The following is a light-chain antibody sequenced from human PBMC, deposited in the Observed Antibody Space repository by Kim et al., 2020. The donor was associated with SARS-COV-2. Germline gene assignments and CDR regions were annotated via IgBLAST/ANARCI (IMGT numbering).Light chain of an antibody. CDR1: QSISSD. J-gene: IGKJ2*01. Sequence: DIQMTQSPSSLFASVEDRVTITCRASQSISSDFNWYQQKPGKAPKLLIYGASTLQPGVPSRFSGSGSGTDFTLSISSLQPEDSATYYCQQGWSFGQGTKLEI. CDR2: GAS. V-gene: IGKV1-39*01. CDR3: QQGWS.